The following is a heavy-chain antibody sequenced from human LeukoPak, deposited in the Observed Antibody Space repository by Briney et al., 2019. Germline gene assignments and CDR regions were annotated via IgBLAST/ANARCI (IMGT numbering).Heavy chain of an antibody. V-gene: IGHV1-18*01. Sequence: ASVKVSCKASGYTFRKHGISWVRQAPGQGLEWMGWISGDNANTNYAQNLQGRVTMTTDTSTSTAYMEVRSLRADDTAVYYCARLHNGYNSIPRTPRADYWGQGTLVTVSS. CDR3: ARLHNGYNSIPRTPRADY. CDR1: GYTFRKHG. CDR2: ISGDNANT. D-gene: IGHD5-24*01. J-gene: IGHJ4*02.